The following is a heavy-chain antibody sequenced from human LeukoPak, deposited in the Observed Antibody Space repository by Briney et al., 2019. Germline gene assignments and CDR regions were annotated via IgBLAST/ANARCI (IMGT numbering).Heavy chain of an antibody. V-gene: IGHV3-30-3*01. J-gene: IGHJ4*02. D-gene: IGHD3-10*01. CDR3: ARVRSRGESITMVRGVRLGWGALDY. CDR2: ISSYGSNK. CDR1: GFTFSNYA. Sequence: GGPLTLFCAASGFTFSNYAIHWVRQAPGKALEWVAAISSYGSNKYYADSVKGRFTISRDNSKNTLYLQMNSLRAEDTAVYYCARVRSRGESITMVRGVRLGWGALDYWGQGTLVTVSS.